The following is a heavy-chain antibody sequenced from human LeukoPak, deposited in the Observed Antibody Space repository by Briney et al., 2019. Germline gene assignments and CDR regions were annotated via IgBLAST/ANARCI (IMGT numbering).Heavy chain of an antibody. D-gene: IGHD4-17*01. CDR1: GDSVSGVY. CDR3: AREIVTTVTTVRFDP. Sequence: SETLSLTCTVSGDSVSGVYWSWIRQHPGKGLEWIGYIYYSGSTYYNPSLKSRVTISVDTSKNQFSLKLSSVTAADTAVYYCAREIVTTVTTVRFDPWGQGTLATVSS. CDR2: IYYSGST. J-gene: IGHJ5*02. V-gene: IGHV4-31*03.